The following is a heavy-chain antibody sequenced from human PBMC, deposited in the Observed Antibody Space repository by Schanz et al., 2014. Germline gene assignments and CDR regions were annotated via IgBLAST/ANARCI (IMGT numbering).Heavy chain of an antibody. CDR2: MYINSGST. J-gene: IGHJ4*02. V-gene: IGHV3-66*01. CDR1: GFTVNTNY. D-gene: IGHD3-22*01. CDR3: ARDKGGYYPFDY. Sequence: VQLLESGGGVVQPGGSLRLSCAVSGFTVNTNYMSWVRQAPGKGLEWISSMYINSGSTQYADSVKGRFIISRDSSKNTLFLQMNSLRAEDTAVYYCARDKGGYYPFDYWGQGSLVTVSS.